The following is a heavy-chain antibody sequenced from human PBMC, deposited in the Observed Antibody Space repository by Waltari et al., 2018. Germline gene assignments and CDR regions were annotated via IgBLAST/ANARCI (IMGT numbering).Heavy chain of an antibody. CDR3: ARGLGSYYDY. J-gene: IGHJ4*02. Sequence: QVQLQQWGAGLLKPSETLSLTCAVYGGSFSGYYWSWIRQPPGKGLEWIGEINHSGSTNYNPSLKSRVTISVDTSKNQFSLKLSSVTAADTAVYYCARGLGSYYDYWGQGTLVTVSS. D-gene: IGHD1-26*01. V-gene: IGHV4-34*01. CDR1: GGSFSGYY. CDR2: INHSGST.